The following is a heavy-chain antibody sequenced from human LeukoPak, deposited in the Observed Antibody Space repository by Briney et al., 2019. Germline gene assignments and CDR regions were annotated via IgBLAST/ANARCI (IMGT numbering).Heavy chain of an antibody. CDR3: ATVTKVDFGY. CDR1: GFTFSSYT. Sequence: GGSLRLSCAASGFTFSSYTMYWFRQAPGKGLEWVASVSVEGIGRYFPGSVEGRFTISRDNSKNTVYLQMNNVRIEDTAVYFCATVTKVDFGYWGQGTLVTVSS. D-gene: IGHD4-11*01. J-gene: IGHJ4*02. CDR2: VSVEGIGR. V-gene: IGHV3-30*04.